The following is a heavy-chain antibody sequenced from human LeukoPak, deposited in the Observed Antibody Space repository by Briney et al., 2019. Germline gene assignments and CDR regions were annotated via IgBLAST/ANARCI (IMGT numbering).Heavy chain of an antibody. V-gene: IGHV3-23*01. CDR2: ISGSGGST. CDR1: GFTFSSYA. J-gene: IGHJ2*01. Sequence: GGSLRLSCAAAGFTFSSYAMSWVRQAPGKGLEWVSAISGSGGSTYYADSVKGRFTISRDNSKNTLYLQMNSLRAEDTAVYYCAKAGIAVAGTVPGGIFDLWGRGTLVTVSS. CDR3: AKAGIAVAGTVPGGIFDL. D-gene: IGHD6-19*01.